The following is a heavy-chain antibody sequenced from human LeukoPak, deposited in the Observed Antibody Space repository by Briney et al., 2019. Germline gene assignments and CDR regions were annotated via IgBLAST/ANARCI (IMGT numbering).Heavy chain of an antibody. CDR3: AREGYCSGGSCYSGRDY. J-gene: IGHJ4*02. V-gene: IGHV1-69*04. CDR2: IIPILGIA. CDR1: GGTFSSYA. D-gene: IGHD2-15*01. Sequence: ASVKVSCKASGGTFSSYAISWVRQALGQGLEWMGRIIPILGIANYAQKFQGRVTITADKSTSTAYMELSSLRSEDTAVYYCAREGYCSGGSCYSGRDYWGQGTLVTVSS.